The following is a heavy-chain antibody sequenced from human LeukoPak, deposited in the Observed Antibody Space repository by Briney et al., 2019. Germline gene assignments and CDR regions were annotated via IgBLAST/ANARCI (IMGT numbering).Heavy chain of an antibody. CDR1: GFTFSSYA. Sequence: GGSLRLSCAASGFTFSSYAMHWVRQAPGKGLEYVSAISSNGGSTYYANSVKGRFTISRDNSKNTLYLQMGSLRAEDMAVYYCARGGFGSSYGSGSYYIDSVRGFARPADYWGQGTLVTVSS. J-gene: IGHJ4*02. D-gene: IGHD3-10*01. V-gene: IGHV3-64*01. CDR2: ISSNGGST. CDR3: ARGGFGSSYGSGSYYIDSVRGFARPADY.